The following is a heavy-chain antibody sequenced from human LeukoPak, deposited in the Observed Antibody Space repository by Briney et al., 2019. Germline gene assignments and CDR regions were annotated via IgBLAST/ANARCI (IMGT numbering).Heavy chain of an antibody. CDR1: GGSISSADYY. J-gene: IGHJ5*02. CDR2: IYYSGST. D-gene: IGHD4-17*01. V-gene: IGHV4-31*03. CDR3: ARAIDYGANWFDP. Sequence: SQTLSLTCTVSGGSISSADYYWSWIRQHPGKGLEWIGYIYYSGSTYYNPSLKSRVTISVDTSKNQFSLKLSSVTAADTAVYYCARAIDYGANWFDPWGQGTLVTVSS.